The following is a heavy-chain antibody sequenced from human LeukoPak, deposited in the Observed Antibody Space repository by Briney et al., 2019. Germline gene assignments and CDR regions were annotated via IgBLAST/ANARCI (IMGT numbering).Heavy chain of an antibody. J-gene: IGHJ4*02. CDR1: GFTFSTYG. Sequence: PGRSLRLSCAASGFTFSTYGMHWVRQTPGKGLGWVAVISHDGSDKYYADSVKGRFTISRDNSKNTLYLQMNSLRAEDTAVYYCAKDKSPHLALDFWGQGTLVTVSS. CDR2: ISHDGSDK. V-gene: IGHV3-30*18. CDR3: AKDKSPHLALDF.